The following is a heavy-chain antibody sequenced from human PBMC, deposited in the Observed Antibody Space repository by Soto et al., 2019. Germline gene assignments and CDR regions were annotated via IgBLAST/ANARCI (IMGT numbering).Heavy chain of an antibody. D-gene: IGHD3-22*01. CDR3: ARDFSYYYDSSGYNGHGY. Sequence: PGGSLRLSCAASGFTFSSYAMHWVRQAPGKGLEWVAVISYDGSNKYYADSVKGRFTISRDNSKNTLYLQMNSLRAEDTAVYYCARDFSYYYDSSGYNGHGYWGQGTLVTVSS. CDR1: GFTFSSYA. V-gene: IGHV3-30-3*01. J-gene: IGHJ4*02. CDR2: ISYDGSNK.